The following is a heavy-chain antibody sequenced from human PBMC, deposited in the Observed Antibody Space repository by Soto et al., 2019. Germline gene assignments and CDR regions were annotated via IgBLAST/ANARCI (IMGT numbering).Heavy chain of an antibody. Sequence: GGSLRLSCVASGFTFSSYAMSWVRQAPGKGLEWVSAISGSGGSTYYADSVKGRFTISRDNSKNTLYLQMNSLRADDTAVYYCAKVMVKNWFDPWGQGTLVTVYS. J-gene: IGHJ5*02. V-gene: IGHV3-23*01. CDR1: GFTFSSYA. CDR2: ISGSGGST. CDR3: AKVMVKNWFDP. D-gene: IGHD5-18*01.